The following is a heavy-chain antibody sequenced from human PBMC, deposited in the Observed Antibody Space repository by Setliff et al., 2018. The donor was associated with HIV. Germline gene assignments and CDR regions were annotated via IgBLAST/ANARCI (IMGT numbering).Heavy chain of an antibody. D-gene: IGHD3-22*01. Sequence: GASVKVSCKASGYTFTGYYMHWVRQAPGQWIEWMGWINPNNGGTNYAQQFQGRVTMTRYTSISTAYMELSRLRSDDTSVYYCARDYYDSSGYIFFPGLPDYWGQGTLVTVSS. CDR3: ARDYYDSSGYIFFPGLPDY. CDR1: GYTFTGYY. CDR2: INPNNGGT. V-gene: IGHV1-2*02. J-gene: IGHJ4*02.